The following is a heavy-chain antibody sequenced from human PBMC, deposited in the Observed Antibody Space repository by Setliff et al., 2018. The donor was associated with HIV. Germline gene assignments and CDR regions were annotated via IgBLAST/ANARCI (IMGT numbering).Heavy chain of an antibody. J-gene: IGHJ4*02. V-gene: IGHV1-69*10. CDR2: TIPMSDIP. CDR1: GFTFNHYA. D-gene: IGHD3-22*01. Sequence: SVKVSCKASGFTFNHYALSWVRQAPGQRPEWMGGTIPMSDIPNYAQNFQGRVTITADHSTTTTYMELSSLSSEDTAVYYCVRVGPWSYGRSGYLASWDYWGQGTQVTVSS. CDR3: VRVGPWSYGRSGYLASWDY.